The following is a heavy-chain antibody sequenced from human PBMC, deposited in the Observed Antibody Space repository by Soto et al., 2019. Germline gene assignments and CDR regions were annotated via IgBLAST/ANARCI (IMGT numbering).Heavy chain of an antibody. CDR2: IKSKTDGETT. CDR3: TTDPNYDFWSGSYLGSFIDY. V-gene: IGHV3-15*07. CDR1: GFTFSNAW. D-gene: IGHD3-3*01. J-gene: IGHJ4*02. Sequence: PGGSLRLSCAASGFTFSNAWMNWVRQAPGKGLEWVGRIKSKTDGETTDYAAPVKGRFTISRDDSKTTLYLQMNSLKTEDTAVYYCTTDPNYDFWSGSYLGSFIDYWGQGSLVTVSS.